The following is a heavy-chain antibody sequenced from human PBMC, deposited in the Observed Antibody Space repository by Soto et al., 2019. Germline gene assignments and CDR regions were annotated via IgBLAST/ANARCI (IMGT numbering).Heavy chain of an antibody. V-gene: IGHV3-11*06. CDR3: VRGGGGGLFDP. CDR2: ISPGSRNP. CDR1: GFTFGDSY. D-gene: IGHD2-15*01. J-gene: IGHJ5*02. Sequence: QVQLVESGGGLVPPGGSLRLSCAGSGFTFGDSYMSWIRQAPGKGLEWLSYISPGSRNPAYADSVKGRFTISRDNAKRSLYLQMMSLTAEDTAIYYCVRGGGGGLFDPWGQGTMVTVSS.